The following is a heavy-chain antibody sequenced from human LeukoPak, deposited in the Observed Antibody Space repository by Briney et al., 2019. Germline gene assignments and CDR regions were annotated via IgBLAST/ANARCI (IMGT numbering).Heavy chain of an antibody. V-gene: IGHV3-48*04. CDR2: ISSSSSTI. J-gene: IGHJ6*04. CDR1: GFTFSSYS. Sequence: GGSLRLSCAASGFTFSSYSMNWVRQAPGKGLEWVSSISSSSSTIYYADSVKGRFTISRDNAKNSLYLQMNSLRAEDTAVYYCAELGITMIGGVWGKGTTVTISS. D-gene: IGHD3-10*02. CDR3: AELGITMIGGV.